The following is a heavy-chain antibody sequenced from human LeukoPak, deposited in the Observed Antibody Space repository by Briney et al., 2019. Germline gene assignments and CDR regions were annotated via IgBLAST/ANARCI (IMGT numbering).Heavy chain of an antibody. V-gene: IGHV1-69*13. J-gene: IGHJ4*02. Sequence: GASVKVSCKASGGTFSSYAISWVRQAPGQGLEWMGGIIPIFGTANYAQKFQGRVTITADESTSTAYMELSRLRSDDTAVYYCARARVELWFGELVPFDYWGQGTLVTVSS. D-gene: IGHD3-10*01. CDR3: ARARVELWFGELVPFDY. CDR2: IIPIFGTA. CDR1: GGTFSSYA.